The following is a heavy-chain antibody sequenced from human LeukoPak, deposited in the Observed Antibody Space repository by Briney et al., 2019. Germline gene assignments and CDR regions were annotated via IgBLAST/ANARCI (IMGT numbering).Heavy chain of an antibody. CDR1: GFPFSTFT. D-gene: IGHD3-16*01. J-gene: IGHJ2*01. Sequence: PGGSLRLSCAASGFPFSTFTMNWVRHAPGKGLEWISYIDDGGDTIYHADSVKGRFTISRDNAKNSLYLQMNSLRDEDTAVYYCARGAAGFRGATVWYFDLWGRGTLVTVSS. CDR3: ARGAAGFRGATVWYFDL. CDR2: IDDGGDTI. V-gene: IGHV3-48*02.